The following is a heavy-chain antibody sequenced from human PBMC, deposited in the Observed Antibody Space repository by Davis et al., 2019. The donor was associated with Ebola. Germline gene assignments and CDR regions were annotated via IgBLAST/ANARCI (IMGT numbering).Heavy chain of an antibody. V-gene: IGHV1-69*13. CDR1: GGTFSSYA. CDR2: IIPIFGTA. D-gene: IGHD6-6*01. J-gene: IGHJ6*02. Sequence: SVKVSCRASGGTFSSYAISWVRQAPGQGLEWMGGIIPIFGTANYAQKFQGRVTITADESTSTAYMELSSLRSEDTAVYYCARARRVAARDMDVWGQGTTVTVSS. CDR3: ARARRVAARDMDV.